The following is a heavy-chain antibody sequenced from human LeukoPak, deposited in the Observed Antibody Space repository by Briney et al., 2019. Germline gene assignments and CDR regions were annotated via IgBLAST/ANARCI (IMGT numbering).Heavy chain of an antibody. CDR2: IYTGGGT. D-gene: IGHD2-21*02. CDR1: GFTVSSNH. J-gene: IGHJ4*02. CDR3: ARDFSGHWATDY. Sequence: GGSLRLSCATSGFTVSSNHMNWVRQAPGKGLEWISVIYTGGGTFYADSVKGRFTISRDNSKNTLYLQMNSLRVEDTAVYYCARDFSGHWATDYWGQGTLVTVSS. V-gene: IGHV3-53*05.